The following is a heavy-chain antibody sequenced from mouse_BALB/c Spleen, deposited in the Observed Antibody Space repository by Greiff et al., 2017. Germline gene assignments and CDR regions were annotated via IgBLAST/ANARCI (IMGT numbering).Heavy chain of an antibody. J-gene: IGHJ2*01. Sequence: VKLMESGAELVKPGASVKLSCKASGYTFTSYYMYWVKQRPGQGLEWIGEINPSNGGTNFNEKFKSKATLTVDKSSSTAYMQLSSLTSEDSAVYYCTRDLTGYFDYWGQGTTLTVSS. CDR3: TRDLTGYFDY. D-gene: IGHD4-1*01. CDR2: INPSNGGT. V-gene: IGHV1S81*02. CDR1: GYTFTSYY.